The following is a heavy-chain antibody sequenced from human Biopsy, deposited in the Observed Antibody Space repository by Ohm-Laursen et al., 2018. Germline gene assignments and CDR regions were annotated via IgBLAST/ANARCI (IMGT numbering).Heavy chain of an antibody. CDR2: ISSSNDNT. D-gene: IGHD3-22*01. V-gene: IGHV1-18*01. CDR1: GFIFTRYG. CDR3: ARDFFDSSGFFYYYNGVDL. Sequence: GSSVKVSCKASGFIFTRYGLSWVRQALGQGLEWMGWISSSNDNTNYAQKFQVRVTMTADTSTSTAYMELRSLRSDDTAVYYCARDFFDSSGFFYYYNGVDLWGQGTTVTVSS. J-gene: IGHJ6*02.